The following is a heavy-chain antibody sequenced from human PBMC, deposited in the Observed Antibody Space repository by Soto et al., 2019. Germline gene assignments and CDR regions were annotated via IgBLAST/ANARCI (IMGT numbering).Heavy chain of an antibody. V-gene: IGHV5-51*01. CDR1: GYSFTSYW. Sequence: GESLKISCKGSGYSFTSYWIGWVRQMPGKGLEWMGIIYPGDSDTRYSPPFQGQVTISADKSISTTYLQWSSLKASDTAMYYCARTGWYYDFWSGYYNGYDYYYGMDVWGQGTTVTVSS. J-gene: IGHJ6*02. CDR3: ARTGWYYDFWSGYYNGYDYYYGMDV. D-gene: IGHD3-3*01. CDR2: IYPGDSDT.